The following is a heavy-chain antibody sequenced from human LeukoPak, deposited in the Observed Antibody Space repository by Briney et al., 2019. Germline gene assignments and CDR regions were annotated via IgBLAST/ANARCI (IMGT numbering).Heavy chain of an antibody. D-gene: IGHD2-2*01. CDR2: IIPILGIA. CDR3: ARGGSCSSTSCYVGGDWFDP. CDR1: GGTFSSYA. J-gene: IGHJ5*02. V-gene: IGHV1-69*04. Sequence: GASVKVSCKASGGTFSSYAISWVRQAPGQGLERMGRIIPILGIANYAQKFQGRVTITADKSTSTAYMELSSLRSEDTAVYYCARGGSCSSTSCYVGGDWFDPWGQGTLVTVSS.